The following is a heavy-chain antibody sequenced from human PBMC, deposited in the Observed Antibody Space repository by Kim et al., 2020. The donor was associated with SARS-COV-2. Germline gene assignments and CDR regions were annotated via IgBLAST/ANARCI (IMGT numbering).Heavy chain of an antibody. CDR2: INHSGST. Sequence: SETLSLTCAVYGGSFSGYYWSWIRQPPGKGLEWIGEINHSGSTNYNPSLKSRVTISVDTSKNQFSLKLSSVTAADTTVYYCARGNVRIAAAARTHNWFDP. J-gene: IGHJ5*02. V-gene: IGHV4-34*01. CDR3: ARGNVRIAAAARTHNWFDP. CDR1: GGSFSGYY. D-gene: IGHD6-13*01.